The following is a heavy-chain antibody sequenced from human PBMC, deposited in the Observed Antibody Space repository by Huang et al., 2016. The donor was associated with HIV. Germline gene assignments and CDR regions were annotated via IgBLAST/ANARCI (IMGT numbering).Heavy chain of an antibody. Sequence: QVQLQQWGAGLLKPSETLSLTCAVYGGSVSGHYWSWIRQPPGKGLEGIAEMNDNGYTKYNPALKSRVTISVHTSRNQFSLKLNSGTAADAAVYYCARASWYEPRSWYFGLWGRGTLVTVSS. V-gene: IGHV4-34*01. CDR2: MNDNGYT. CDR3: ARASWYEPRSWYFGL. J-gene: IGHJ2*01. D-gene: IGHD6-13*01. CDR1: GGSVSGHY.